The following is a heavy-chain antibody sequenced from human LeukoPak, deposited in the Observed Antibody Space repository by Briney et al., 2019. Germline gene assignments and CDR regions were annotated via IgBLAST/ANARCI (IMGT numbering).Heavy chain of an antibody. CDR2: ISSSGSYI. Sequence: GGSLRLSCAASGFTFNSYNMNWVRQAPGKGLEWVSSISSSGSYIYYADSVKGRFTISRDTAKSSLFLQMNSLRAEDTAVYYCAELGITMIGGVWGKGTTVTISS. D-gene: IGHD3-10*02. CDR1: GFTFNSYN. CDR3: AELGITMIGGV. V-gene: IGHV3-21*01. J-gene: IGHJ6*04.